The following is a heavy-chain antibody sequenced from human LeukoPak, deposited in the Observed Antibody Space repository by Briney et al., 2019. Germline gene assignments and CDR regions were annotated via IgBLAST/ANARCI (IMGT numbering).Heavy chain of an antibody. CDR3: ARDQMTVAGTTGTTYYYYYGMDV. J-gene: IGHJ6*02. V-gene: IGHV3-48*03. D-gene: IGHD1-1*01. CDR2: ISSSGSTI. CDR1: GFTFSSYE. Sequence: GGSLRLSCAASGFTFSSYEMNWVRQAPGKGLELVSYISSSGSTIYYADSVKGRFTISRDNAKNSLYLQMNSLRAEDTAVYYCARDQMTVAGTTGTTYYYYYGMDVWGQGTTVTVSS.